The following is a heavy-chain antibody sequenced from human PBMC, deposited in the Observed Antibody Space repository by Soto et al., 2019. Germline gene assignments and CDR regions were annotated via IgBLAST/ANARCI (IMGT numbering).Heavy chain of an antibody. CDR2: ISSSSTII. CDR1: GFSFSDYA. CDR3: SRDLWGETTDF. D-gene: IGHD3-16*01. J-gene: IGHJ4*02. Sequence: EVHVVESGGGLVQPGGSLRLSCEASGFSFSDYAMNWVRQAPGQGLEWISYISSSSTIIYYADSVKGRFTISRDDAKNSLYLQLNSLRAEDTAVYYCSRDLWGETTDFWGQGTLVIVSS. V-gene: IGHV3-48*01.